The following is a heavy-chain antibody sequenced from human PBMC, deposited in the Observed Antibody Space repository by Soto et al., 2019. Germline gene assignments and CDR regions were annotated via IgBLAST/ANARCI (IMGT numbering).Heavy chain of an antibody. D-gene: IGHD2-15*01. CDR2: INHSGST. J-gene: IGHJ4*02. V-gene: IGHV4-34*01. Sequence: SETLSLTCAVYGGSFSGYYWSWIRQPPGKGLEWIGEINHSGSTNYNPSLKSRVTISVDTSKNQFSLKLSSVTAADTAVYYCARGLDCSGGSCYFDYWGQGTLVTV. CDR3: ARGLDCSGGSCYFDY. CDR1: GGSFSGYY.